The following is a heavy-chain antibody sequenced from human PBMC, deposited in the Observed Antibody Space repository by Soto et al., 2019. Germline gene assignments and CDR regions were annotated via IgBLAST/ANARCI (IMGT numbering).Heavy chain of an antibody. J-gene: IGHJ4*02. CDR2: ISYDGTDE. Sequence: PGGSLRLSCAASGFSFSSYGMHWVRQAPGKGLEWVAMISYDGTDEYYADSVKGRFTISRDNAKSTLYLQLNSLRAEDTALYYCARGYSSGPDYWGQGTLVTVSS. V-gene: IGHV3-30*03. CDR3: ARGYSSGPDY. D-gene: IGHD6-19*01. CDR1: GFSFSSYG.